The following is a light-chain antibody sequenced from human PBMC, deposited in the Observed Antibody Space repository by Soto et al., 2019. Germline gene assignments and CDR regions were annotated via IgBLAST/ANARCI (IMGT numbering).Light chain of an antibody. CDR2: DAS. Sequence: EIVLTQSPDTLSLSPGERATLSCRASQSVSSSLACYQQKLGQAPRLLIYDASNRATGIPARCSGSGSVTDFTLTISSLEPEDFAVYYCQQRSNWPPEVTFGPGTKVDI. CDR1: QSVSSS. V-gene: IGKV3-11*01. CDR3: QQRSNWPPEVT. J-gene: IGKJ3*01.